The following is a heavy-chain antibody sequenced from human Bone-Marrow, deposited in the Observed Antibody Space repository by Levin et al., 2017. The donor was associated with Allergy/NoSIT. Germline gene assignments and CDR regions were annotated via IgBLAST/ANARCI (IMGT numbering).Heavy chain of an antibody. D-gene: IGHD3-10*01. CDR1: GASVSSSGFY. V-gene: IGHV4-31*02. CDR3: ARESVYYGSGSWTDC. Sequence: SETLSLTCTVSGASVSSSGFYWTWIRQYPGKGLEWIGHIYYPGNTSYNPSLKSRVSISEDRSKNQFSLKLDPVTAADTAVYYCARESVYYGSGSWTDCWGQGTLVTVSS. J-gene: IGHJ4*02. CDR2: IYYPGNT.